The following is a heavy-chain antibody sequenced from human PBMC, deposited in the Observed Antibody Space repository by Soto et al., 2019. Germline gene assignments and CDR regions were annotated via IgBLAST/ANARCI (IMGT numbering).Heavy chain of an antibody. Sequence: GRSMRVSCRVAGLNFSRYWMSWVSQATGKGLEWVANIKQDGSEKYYVDSVKGRFTISRDNAKNSLYLQMNSLRDEDTAVYYCARVYSSGWYFDYWGQGTLVTVSS. CDR1: GLNFSRYW. V-gene: IGHV3-7*04. CDR3: ARVYSSGWYFDY. CDR2: IKQDGSEK. J-gene: IGHJ4*02. D-gene: IGHD6-19*01.